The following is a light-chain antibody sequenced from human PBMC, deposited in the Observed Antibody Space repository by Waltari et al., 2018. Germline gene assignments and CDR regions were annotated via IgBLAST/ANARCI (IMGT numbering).Light chain of an antibody. J-gene: IGLJ3*02. Sequence: QSVLTPPPSVSGAPGQRVTISCSGRSSNIGAGHDVPWYQVFPRAAPKLLIYGNSNRPSGVPDRFSGSKSGTSASLAITGLQAEDEADYYCQSYDSSLTSGVVFGGGTKVTVL. CDR3: QSYDSSLTSGVV. CDR1: SSNIGAGHD. CDR2: GNS. V-gene: IGLV1-40*01.